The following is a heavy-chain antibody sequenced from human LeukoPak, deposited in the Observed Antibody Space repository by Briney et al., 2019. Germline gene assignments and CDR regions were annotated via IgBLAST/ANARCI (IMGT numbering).Heavy chain of an antibody. D-gene: IGHD3-22*01. V-gene: IGHV5-51*01. Sequence: ESLKIPCKGSGYPFTSYSIGWVRQLPGKGLEWIGIFYPVDSDTRYSPSFQGQVTISADKFISTAYLQWSSLKASDTAMYYCARHIGNSREYYYDSSGYYYFDYWGQGTLVTVSS. J-gene: IGHJ4*02. CDR3: ARHIGNSREYYYDSSGYYYFDY. CDR1: GYPFTSYS. CDR2: FYPVDSDT.